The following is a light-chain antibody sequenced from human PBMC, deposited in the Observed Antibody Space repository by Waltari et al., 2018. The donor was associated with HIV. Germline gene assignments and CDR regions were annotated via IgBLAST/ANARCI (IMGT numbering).Light chain of an antibody. Sequence: QSVLTQPPSASGTPGQRVTISCSGRSSNIGSNTVNWYQQLPGTAPKLLIYSNTHRPSGVPDRVSCSKSATSASLAISGLQSEDEADYYWAAWDDSLNGVVFCGGTNVTVL. V-gene: IGLV1-44*01. CDR2: SNT. J-gene: IGLJ2*01. CDR3: AAWDDSLNGVV. CDR1: SSNIGSNT.